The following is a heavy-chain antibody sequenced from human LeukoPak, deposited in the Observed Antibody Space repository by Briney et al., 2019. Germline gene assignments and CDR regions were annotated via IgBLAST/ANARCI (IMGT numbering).Heavy chain of an antibody. J-gene: IGHJ6*03. V-gene: IGHV4-39*07. CDR3: ARDNPGIAAAGSYMDV. Sequence: SETLSLTCTVSGGSISSSSYYWGWIRQPPGKGLEWIGSIYYSGSTYYNPSLKSRVTISVDTSKNQFSLKLSSVTAADTAVYYCARDNPGIAAAGSYMDVWGKGTTVTISS. CDR2: IYYSGST. CDR1: GGSISSSSYY. D-gene: IGHD6-13*01.